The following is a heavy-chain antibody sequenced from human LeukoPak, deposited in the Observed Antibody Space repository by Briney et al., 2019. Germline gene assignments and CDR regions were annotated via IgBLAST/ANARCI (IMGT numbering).Heavy chain of an antibody. CDR3: ARGRYNYYDSSGYYYFAYFQH. CDR2: IIPIFGTA. Sequence: SVKVSCKASGGTFSSYAISWVRQAPGQGLEWMGGIIPIFGTANYAQKFQGRVTITADEYTSTAYMELSSLRSEDTAVYYCARGRYNYYDSSGYYYFAYFQHWGQGTLVTVSS. V-gene: IGHV1-69*01. J-gene: IGHJ1*01. D-gene: IGHD3-22*01. CDR1: GGTFSSYA.